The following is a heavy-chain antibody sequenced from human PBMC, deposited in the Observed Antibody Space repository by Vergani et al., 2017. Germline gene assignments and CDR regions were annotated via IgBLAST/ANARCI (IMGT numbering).Heavy chain of an antibody. V-gene: IGHV3-48*01. CDR1: GFTFSSYS. J-gene: IGHJ6*02. D-gene: IGHD2-2*01. CDR2: ISSSSSTI. CDR3: ARGYCSSTSCYDYYYYYGMDV. Sequence: EVQLVESGGGLVQPGGSLRLSCAASGFTFSSYSMNWVRQAPGKGLEWVSYISSSSSTIYYADSVKGRFTISRDNAKNSLYLQMNSLRAEDTAVYYCARGYCSSTSCYDYYYYYGMDVWGQGSTVSASS.